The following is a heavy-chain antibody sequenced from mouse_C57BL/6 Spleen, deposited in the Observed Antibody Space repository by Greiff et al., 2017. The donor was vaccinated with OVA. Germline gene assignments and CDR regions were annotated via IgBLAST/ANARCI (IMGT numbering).Heavy chain of an antibody. CDR1: GFTFSSYG. CDR2: ISSGGSYT. CDR3: ARHNGRSDYAMDY. V-gene: IGHV5-6*02. D-gene: IGHD1-1*01. J-gene: IGHJ4*01. Sequence: DVMLVESGGDLVKPGGSLKLSCAASGFTFSSYGMSWVRQTPDKRLEWVATISSGGSYTYYPDSVKGRFTISRDNAKNTLYLQMSSLKSEDTAMYYCARHNGRSDYAMDYWGQGTSVTVSS.